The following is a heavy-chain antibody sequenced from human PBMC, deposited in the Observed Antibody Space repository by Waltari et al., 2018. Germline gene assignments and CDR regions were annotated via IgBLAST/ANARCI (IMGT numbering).Heavy chain of an antibody. CDR3: ARDLNHQFDWLLYNVY. J-gene: IGHJ4*02. CDR2: IYSGGST. Sequence: EVQLVESGGGLVQPGGSLRLSCAASGFTVSCNYMSWVRQAPGKGLEWVSVIYSGGSTYYADSVKGRFTISRDNSKNTLYLQMNSLRAEDTAVYYCARDLNHQFDWLLYNVYWGQGTLVTVSS. V-gene: IGHV3-66*02. CDR1: GFTVSCNY. D-gene: IGHD3-9*01.